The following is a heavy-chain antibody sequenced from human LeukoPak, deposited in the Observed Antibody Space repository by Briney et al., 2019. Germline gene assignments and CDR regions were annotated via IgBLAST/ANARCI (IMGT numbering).Heavy chain of an antibody. D-gene: IGHD6-6*01. V-gene: IGHV3-9*01. CDR3: ARGSSSSVGAYYFDY. CDR2: ISWNSGSI. CDR1: GFTFDDYA. J-gene: IGHJ4*02. Sequence: GGSLRLSCAASGFTFDDYAMHWVRQAPGKGLEWVSGISWNSGSIGYADSVKGRFTISRDNAKNSLYLQMNSLRAEDTAVYYCARGSSSSVGAYYFDYWGQGTLVTVSS.